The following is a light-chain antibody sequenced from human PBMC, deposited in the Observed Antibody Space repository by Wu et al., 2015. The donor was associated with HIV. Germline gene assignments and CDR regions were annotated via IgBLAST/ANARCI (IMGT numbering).Light chain of an antibody. CDR2: GAS. Sequence: EIVLTQSPGTLSFSPGESATLYCRASRSVRSSYLAWYQQKPGQAPRLLIYGASSRATGIPDRFSGSGSGTDFTLTISRLEPEDFAVYYCHQYGSSPQTFGQGTKVEIK. V-gene: IGKV3-20*01. CDR1: RSVRSSY. J-gene: IGKJ1*01. CDR3: HQYGSSPQT.